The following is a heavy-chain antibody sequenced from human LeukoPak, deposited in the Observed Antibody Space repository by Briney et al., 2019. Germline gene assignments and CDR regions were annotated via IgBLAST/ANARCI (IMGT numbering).Heavy chain of an antibody. Sequence: GGSLRLSCAASGFTFSSYSMNWVRQAPGKGLEWVSSISSSSSYIYYADSVKGRFTISRDNAKNSLYLQMNSLRAEDTAVYYCAKDLLSSGSLLDYWGQGTLVTVSS. CDR3: AKDLLSSGSLLDY. V-gene: IGHV3-21*01. CDR2: ISSSSSYI. J-gene: IGHJ4*02. D-gene: IGHD1-26*01. CDR1: GFTFSSYS.